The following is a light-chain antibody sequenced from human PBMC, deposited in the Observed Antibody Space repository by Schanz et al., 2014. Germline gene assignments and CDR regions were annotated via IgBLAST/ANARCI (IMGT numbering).Light chain of an antibody. Sequence: QSALTQPASVSGSPGQSITISCTGTSSDVGGYNYVSWYQQHPGKAPKLMIYDVSKRPSGVPDRFSGSKSGNTASLTISGLQAEDEADYYCCSYAGTSTTVPFGGGTKVTVL. CDR1: SSDVGGYNY. CDR3: CSYAGTSTTVP. CDR2: DVS. V-gene: IGLV2-11*01. J-gene: IGLJ2*01.